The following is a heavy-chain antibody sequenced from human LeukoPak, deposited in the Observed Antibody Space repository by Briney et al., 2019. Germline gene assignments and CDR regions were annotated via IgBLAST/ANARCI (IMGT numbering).Heavy chain of an antibody. Sequence: LPGGSLRLSCAASGFTFSNYAMNWVRQAPGKGLEWVSSITGSGGDAYYADSVKGRFTISRDNSKNTLDLQMNSLRAEDTAVYYCAKGLRGCSGSSCYYFFLFWGRGALITVST. D-gene: IGHD2-15*01. CDR2: ITGSGGDA. J-gene: IGHJ4*02. V-gene: IGHV3-23*01. CDR3: AKGLRGCSGSSCYYFFLF. CDR1: GFTFSNYA.